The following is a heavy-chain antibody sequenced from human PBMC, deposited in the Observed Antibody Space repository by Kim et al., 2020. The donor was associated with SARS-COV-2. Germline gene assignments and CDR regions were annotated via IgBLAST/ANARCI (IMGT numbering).Heavy chain of an antibody. D-gene: IGHD3-10*01. CDR2: IYYSGST. CDR3: ARPIRPMVRGDAFDI. J-gene: IGHJ3*02. V-gene: IGHV4-39*01. CDR1: GGSISSSSYY. Sequence: SETLSLTCTVSGGSISSSSYYWGWIRQPPGKGLEWIGSIYYSGSTYYNPSLKSRVTISVDTSKNQFSLKLSSVTAADTAVYYCARPIRPMVRGDAFDIWGQGTMVTVSS.